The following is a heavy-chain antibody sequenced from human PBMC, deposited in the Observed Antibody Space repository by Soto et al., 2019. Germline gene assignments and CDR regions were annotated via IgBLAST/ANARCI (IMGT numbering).Heavy chain of an antibody. D-gene: IGHD2-15*01. Sequence: GSSVKVSCKASGYTFTSCGISWVRQAPGQGLEWMGWMNPNSGNTGYAQKFQGRVTMTRNTSISTAYMELSSLRSEDTAVYYCANGHCSGGSCYLNWFDPWGQGTLVTVSS. CDR3: ANGHCSGGSCYLNWFDP. J-gene: IGHJ5*02. V-gene: IGHV1-8*02. CDR1: GYTFTSCG. CDR2: MNPNSGNT.